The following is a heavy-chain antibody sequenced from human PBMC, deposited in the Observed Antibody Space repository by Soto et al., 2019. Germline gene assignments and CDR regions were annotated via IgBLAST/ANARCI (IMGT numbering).Heavy chain of an antibody. D-gene: IGHD3-16*02. J-gene: IGHJ4*02. V-gene: IGHV1-69*13. CDR1: GGTFSSYA. CDR3: ARERLRLGELSPLDY. CDR2: IIPIFGTA. Sequence: GASVKVSCKASGGTFSSYAISWVRQAPGQGLEWMGGIIPIFGTANYAQKFQGRVTITADESTSTAYMELSSLRSEDTAVYYCARERLRLGELSPLDYWGQGTLVTVSS.